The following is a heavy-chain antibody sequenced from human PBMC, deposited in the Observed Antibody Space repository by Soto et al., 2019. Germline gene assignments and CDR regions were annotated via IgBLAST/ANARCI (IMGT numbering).Heavy chain of an antibody. CDR3: ARDKYGPLDY. D-gene: IGHD3-10*01. CDR1: GYTFTDLY. CDR2: VDPRSGDR. V-gene: IGHV1-2*02. J-gene: IGHJ4*02. Sequence: QVQLVQSGAELKKPGASVRVSCKPSGYTFTDLYIHWVRQAPGQGLEWMGWVDPRSGDRRTTQKFQGRDTMSRDTSTSTVYMELNSLTSDDTAVYYCARDKYGPLDYWGQGTLVTVSS.